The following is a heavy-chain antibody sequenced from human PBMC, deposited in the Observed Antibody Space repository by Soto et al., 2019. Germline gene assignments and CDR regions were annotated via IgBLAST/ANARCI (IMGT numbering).Heavy chain of an antibody. V-gene: IGHV3-30*03. Sequence: GGSLRLSCAASGFTFSNSAMVWVRQAPGKGLEWVALISYDGSYRYYADSVKGRFTISRDNSKNILYLQMNSLRADDTAVYYCAIDLDSDLNWFVPRGKGTLVT. J-gene: IGHJ5*02. CDR2: ISYDGSYR. CDR1: GFTFSNSA. CDR3: AIDLDSDLNWFVP.